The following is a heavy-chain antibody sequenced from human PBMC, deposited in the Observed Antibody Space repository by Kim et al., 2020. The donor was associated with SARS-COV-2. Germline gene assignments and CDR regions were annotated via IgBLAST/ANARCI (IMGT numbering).Heavy chain of an antibody. D-gene: IGHD3-22*01. V-gene: IGHV4-31*03. Sequence: SETLSLTCTVSGGSISSGGYYWSWIRQHPGKGLEWIGYIYYSGSTYYNPSLKSRVTISVDTSKNQFSLKLSSVTAADTAVYYCACQEAGMIVVVYWGQGTLVTVSS. J-gene: IGHJ4*02. CDR1: GGSISSGGYY. CDR3: ACQEAGMIVVVY. CDR2: IYYSGST.